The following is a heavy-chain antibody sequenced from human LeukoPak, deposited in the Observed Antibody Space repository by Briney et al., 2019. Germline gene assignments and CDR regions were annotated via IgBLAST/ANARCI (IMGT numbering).Heavy chain of an antibody. V-gene: IGHV4-59*11. CDR3: AREWALQYYYGSGAAYRNWFDP. CDR2: ITNSGTT. CDR1: GESISSHY. Sequence: PSETLSLTCNVSGESISSHYWSWTRQSPGKGLEWIGYITNSGTTKFNPSLKSRVTISRDTSKNQISLKLSSVTAADTAVYYCAREWALQYYYGSGAAYRNWFDPWGQGTLVTVSS. D-gene: IGHD3-10*01. J-gene: IGHJ5*02.